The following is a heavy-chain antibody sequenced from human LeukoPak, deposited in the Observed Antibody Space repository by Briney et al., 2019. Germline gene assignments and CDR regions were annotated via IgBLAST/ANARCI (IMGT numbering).Heavy chain of an antibody. CDR1: GFTFSSYS. J-gene: IGHJ4*02. CDR3: ARWGSVAGKRHFDY. V-gene: IGHV3-48*02. CDR2: ISSSSSTI. D-gene: IGHD6-19*01. Sequence: GGSLRLSCAASGFTFSSYSMNWVRRAPGKGLEWVSYISSSSSTIYYADSVKGRFTISRDNAKNSLYLQMNSLRDEDTAVYYCARWGSVAGKRHFDYWGQGTLVTVSS.